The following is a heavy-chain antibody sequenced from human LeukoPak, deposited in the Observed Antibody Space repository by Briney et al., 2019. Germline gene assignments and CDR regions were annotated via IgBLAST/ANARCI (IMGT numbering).Heavy chain of an antibody. CDR2: LNSDGSST. D-gene: IGHD6-13*01. J-gene: IGHJ4*02. CDR1: GFTFSSYW. Sequence: PGGSLRLSCAASGFTFSSYWLHWVRQAPGKGLVWVSRLNSDGSSTYYADSVKGRFTISRDNSKNTLYLQMNSLRAEDTAVYYCARASEIYSSTHVDYWGQGTLVTVSS. CDR3: ARASEIYSSTHVDY. V-gene: IGHV3-74*01.